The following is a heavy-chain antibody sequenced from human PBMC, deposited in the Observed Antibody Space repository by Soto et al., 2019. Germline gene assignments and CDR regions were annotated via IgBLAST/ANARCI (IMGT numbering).Heavy chain of an antibody. V-gene: IGHV4-4*07. Sequence: PLETLSITCSFSGGSISGYALIWIRQPAGKGLEWLGRVYRGTSNYNPSLKSRLIMSLDTSKNQFSLNLRSVTAADTAVYYCARESLKETITMTVVIDHWGQGTQVTVSS. CDR3: ARESLKETITMTVVIDH. D-gene: IGHD3-22*01. CDR1: GGSISGYA. J-gene: IGHJ4*02. CDR2: VYRGTS.